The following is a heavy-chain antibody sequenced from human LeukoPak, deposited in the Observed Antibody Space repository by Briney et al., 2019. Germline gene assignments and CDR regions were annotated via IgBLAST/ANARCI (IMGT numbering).Heavy chain of an antibody. CDR2: ISSGGSYK. CDR1: GFTFSSYS. D-gene: IGHD1-26*01. J-gene: IGHJ1*01. V-gene: IGHV3-21*01. CDR3: ARGPVGANEYFQH. Sequence: GESLRLSCAASGFTFSSYSMNWVRQAPGKGLEWVASISSGGSYKYYADSVKGRFTISRDNAKNSLYLQMNSLRAEDTAVYYCARGPVGANEYFQHWGQGTLVIVSS.